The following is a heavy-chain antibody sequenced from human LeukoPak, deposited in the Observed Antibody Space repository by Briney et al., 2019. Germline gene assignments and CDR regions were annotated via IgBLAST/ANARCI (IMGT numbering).Heavy chain of an antibody. CDR1: GGSISSISYY. V-gene: IGHV4-39*01. CDR3: ARRFSGSFELDY. CDR2: IYYTGST. J-gene: IGHJ4*02. D-gene: IGHD1-26*01. Sequence: SETLSLTCTISGGSISSISYYWGWIRQPPGKGLEWIGSIYYTGSTYYNPSLKSRVTVSVDTSKNQFSLNLRSVTAADTAVYYCARRFSGSFELDYWGQGTLVTVSS.